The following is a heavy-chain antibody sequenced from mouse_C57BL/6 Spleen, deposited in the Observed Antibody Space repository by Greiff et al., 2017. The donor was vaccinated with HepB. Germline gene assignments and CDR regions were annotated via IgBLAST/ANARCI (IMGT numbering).Heavy chain of an antibody. Sequence: VKLVESGPGLVAPSQSLSITCTVSGFSLTSYGVDWVRQSQGKGLEWLGVIWGVGSTNYTSALKSRLSISTDNSNRQVFLKMNSLHTDDPAMYYCASAALDSSGYVRFAYWGQGTLVTVSA. CDR1: GFSLTSYG. CDR3: ASAALDSSGYVRFAY. D-gene: IGHD3-2*02. V-gene: IGHV2-6*01. J-gene: IGHJ3*01. CDR2: IWGVGST.